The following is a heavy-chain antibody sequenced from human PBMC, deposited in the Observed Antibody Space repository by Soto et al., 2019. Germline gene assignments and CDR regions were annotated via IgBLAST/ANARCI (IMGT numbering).Heavy chain of an antibody. CDR2: ISGGGGST. CDR3: ARFLDWLLRAYYYFDY. Sequence: PGGSLRLSCAASGFTFSSYAMSWVRQAPGKGLEWVSSISGGGGSTYYADSVKGRFTISRDNSKNTLYLQMNSLRAEDTAVYYCARFLDWLLRAYYYFDYWGQGTMCTVSS. CDR1: GFTFSSYA. V-gene: IGHV3-23*01. D-gene: IGHD3-3*01. J-gene: IGHJ4*02.